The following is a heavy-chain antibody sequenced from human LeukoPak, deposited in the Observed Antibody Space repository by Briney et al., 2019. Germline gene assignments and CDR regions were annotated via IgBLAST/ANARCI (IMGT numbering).Heavy chain of an antibody. D-gene: IGHD2-21*01. V-gene: IGHV1-2*02. CDR3: ARGGIVVVIAHYDAFDI. CDR1: GYTFTGYY. Sequence: ASVKVSCKASGYTFTGYYMHWVRQAPGQGLEWMGWINPNSGGTNYAQKFQGRVTMTRDTSISTAYMELSRLRSDDTAVYYCARGGIVVVIAHYDAFDIWGQGTMVTVSS. CDR2: INPNSGGT. J-gene: IGHJ3*02.